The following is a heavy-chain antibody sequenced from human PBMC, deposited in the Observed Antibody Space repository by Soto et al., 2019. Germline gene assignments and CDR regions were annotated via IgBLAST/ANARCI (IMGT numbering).Heavy chain of an antibody. CDR2: IWYDGSNK. CDR3: ARGGSSSWYYPFDP. D-gene: IGHD6-13*01. J-gene: IGHJ5*02. V-gene: IGHV3-33*01. Sequence: QVQLVESGGGVVQPRRSLRLSCAASGFTFSSYGMHWVRQAPGKGLEWVAVIWYDGSNKYYADSVKGRFTISRDNSKNTLYLQMNSLRAEDTAVYYCARGGSSSWYYPFDPWGQGTLVTVSS. CDR1: GFTFSSYG.